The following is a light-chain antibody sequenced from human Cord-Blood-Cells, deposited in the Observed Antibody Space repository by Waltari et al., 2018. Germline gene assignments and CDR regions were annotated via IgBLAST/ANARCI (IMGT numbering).Light chain of an antibody. J-gene: IGLJ3*02. CDR3: CSYAGRSTGV. V-gene: IGLV2-23*01. Sequence: QSALTQPASVSGSPGQSTTISCTGTSSDVGSYNLVSWYQQHPGKAPKLMIYEGSKRTSGVSNRFSGSKSGNTASLTISGLQAEDEADYYCCSYAGRSTGVFGGGTKLTVL. CDR2: EGS. CDR1: SSDVGSYNL.